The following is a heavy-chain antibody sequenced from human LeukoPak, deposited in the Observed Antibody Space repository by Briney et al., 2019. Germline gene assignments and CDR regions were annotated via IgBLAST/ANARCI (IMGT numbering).Heavy chain of an antibody. CDR3: ARLGSTWYPDS. J-gene: IGHJ5*02. D-gene: IGHD6-13*01. CDR2: ISSSSSYI. CDR1: GFTFSSYG. Sequence: GRSLRLSCAASGFTFSSYGMHWVRQAPGKGLEWVSSISSSSSYIYSADSVKGRFTISRSNSKNTLSLQMDSLKVDDTAVYYCARLGSTWYPDSWGQGTLATVSS. V-gene: IGHV3-21*04.